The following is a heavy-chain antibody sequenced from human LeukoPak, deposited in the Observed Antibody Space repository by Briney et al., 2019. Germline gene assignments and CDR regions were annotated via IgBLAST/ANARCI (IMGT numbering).Heavy chain of an antibody. Sequence: ASVKVSCKASGYTFTGYYMHWVRQAPGHGLEWMGWINPNSGGTNYAQKFQGRVTITRYTSISTAPMELSRRTSDATAVDYCAGDPGGGIVVVPAALGFDYWGQGTLVTVSS. D-gene: IGHD2-2*01. CDR3: AGDPGGGIVVVPAALGFDY. CDR2: INPNSGGT. CDR1: GYTFTGYY. V-gene: IGHV1-2*02. J-gene: IGHJ4*02.